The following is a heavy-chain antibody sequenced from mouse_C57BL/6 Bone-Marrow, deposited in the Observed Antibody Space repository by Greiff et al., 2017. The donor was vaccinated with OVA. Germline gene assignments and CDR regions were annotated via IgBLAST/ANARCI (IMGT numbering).Heavy chain of an antibody. Sequence: VMLVESGGGLVKPGGSLKLSCAASGFTFSSYAMSWVRQTPEKRLEWVATICDGGSYTYYPDNVKGRFTISRDNAKNNLYLQMSHLKSEDTAMYYCARGYGLDYWGQGTTLTVSS. J-gene: IGHJ2*01. CDR3: ARGYGLDY. D-gene: IGHD1-1*01. CDR1: GFTFSSYA. V-gene: IGHV5-4*03. CDR2: ICDGGSYT.